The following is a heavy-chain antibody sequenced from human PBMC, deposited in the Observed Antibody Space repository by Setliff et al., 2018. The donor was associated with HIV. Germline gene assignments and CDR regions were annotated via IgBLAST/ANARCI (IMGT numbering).Heavy chain of an antibody. V-gene: IGHV1-18*01. J-gene: IGHJ6*02. CDR3: AREIGDYYDSSGYYPPTDYYYGMDV. CDR1: GYTFTSYD. Sequence: ASVKVSCKASGYTFTSYDISWVRQAPGQGLEWMGWISAYNGNTNYAQKLQGRATMTTDTSTSTAYMELRSLRSDDTAMYYCAREIGDYYDSSGYYPPTDYYYGMDVWGQGTTVTVSS. CDR2: ISAYNGNT. D-gene: IGHD3-22*01.